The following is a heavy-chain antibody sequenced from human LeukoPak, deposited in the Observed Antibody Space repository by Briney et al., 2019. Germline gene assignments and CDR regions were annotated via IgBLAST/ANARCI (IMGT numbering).Heavy chain of an antibody. J-gene: IGHJ4*02. V-gene: IGHV3-21*01. D-gene: IGHD6-13*01. Sequence: GGSLRLSCAASGFTFSSYGMNWVRQAPGKGLEWVSAISSSSSYIYYADSVKGRFTISRDNAKNSLYLQMNSLRAEDTAVYYCARELGIAAAGTPDYWGQGTLVTVSS. CDR2: ISSSSSYI. CDR1: GFTFSSYG. CDR3: ARELGIAAAGTPDY.